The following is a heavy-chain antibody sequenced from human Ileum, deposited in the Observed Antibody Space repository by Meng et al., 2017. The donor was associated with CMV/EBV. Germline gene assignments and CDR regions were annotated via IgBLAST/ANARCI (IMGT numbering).Heavy chain of an antibody. Sequence: GGSLRLSCVASGFSFSSYWMSWVRQAPGKGLEWLANIKEDGSDAVYVDSWRGRFTISRDNAKNTLFLQMNSLSVDDTGVYYCSRDRQPGGYWGQGTLVTVSS. CDR2: IKEDGSDA. CDR3: SRDRQPGGY. D-gene: IGHD1-26*01. J-gene: IGHJ4*02. V-gene: IGHV3-7*01. CDR1: GFSFSSYW.